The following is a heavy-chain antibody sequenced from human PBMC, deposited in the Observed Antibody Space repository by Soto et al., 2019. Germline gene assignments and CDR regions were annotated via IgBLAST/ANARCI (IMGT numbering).Heavy chain of an antibody. V-gene: IGHV1-2*02. CDR1: GYPFTGYY. D-gene: IGHD2-2*01. CDR3: ARSHCSSNSCHGFDYYGMDV. CDR2: INPNSGGT. J-gene: IGHJ6*02. Sequence: SVKVACKASGYPFTGYYVHWVRRAPGQGLEWMGWINPNSGGTNYAQKFQGRVTMTRDTSISTAYMELSRLRSDDTAVYYCARSHCSSNSCHGFDYYGMDVWGQRTTVTVSS.